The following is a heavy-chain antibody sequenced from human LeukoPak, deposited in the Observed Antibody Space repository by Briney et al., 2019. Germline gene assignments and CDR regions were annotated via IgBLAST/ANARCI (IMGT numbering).Heavy chain of an antibody. D-gene: IGHD6-13*01. CDR1: GFTFSSYA. Sequence: GGSLRLSCVTSGFTFSSYAMSWVRQAPGKGLEWVSSISGRGGSTNSAKSGSGGSTYYADSVKGRFTISRDNSKNTLYLQMNSLRAEDTAVYYCAKGRVWFDYWGQGTLVTVSS. V-gene: IGHV3-23*01. CDR3: AKGRVWFDY. J-gene: IGHJ4*02. CDR2: ISGRGGSTNSAKSGSGGST.